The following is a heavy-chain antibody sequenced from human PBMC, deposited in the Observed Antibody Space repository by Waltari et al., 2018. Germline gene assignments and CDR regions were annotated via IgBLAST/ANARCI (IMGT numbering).Heavy chain of an antibody. CDR2: ITVGDDA. CDR3: ATPCYNWDDPLHS. Sequence: EVQLLASGGDLVQAGGSLGLSCSASGITFSNFSINWVRLAPGGGGEGVSGITVGDDAQYGDSLRGRVTISGDASKDTVHLQMNGLRGEDTAIYYCATPCYNWDDPLHSWGQGTPVTVSS. CDR1: GITFSNFS. J-gene: IGHJ4*02. V-gene: IGHV3-23*01. D-gene: IGHD1-20*01.